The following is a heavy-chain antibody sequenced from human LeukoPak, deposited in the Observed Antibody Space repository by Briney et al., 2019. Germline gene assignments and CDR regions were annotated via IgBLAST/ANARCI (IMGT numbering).Heavy chain of an antibody. V-gene: IGHV3-30*03. J-gene: IGHJ3*02. CDR3: ATLDIVVVVAAATLPFDAFDI. CDR2: ISYDGSNK. D-gene: IGHD2-15*01. Sequence: PGGSLRLSCAASGFTFSSYGMHWVRQAPGKRLEWVAVISYDGSNKYYADSVKGRFTISRDNSKNTLYLQMNSLRAEDTAVYYCATLDIVVVVAAATLPFDAFDIWGQGTMVTVSS. CDR1: GFTFSSYG.